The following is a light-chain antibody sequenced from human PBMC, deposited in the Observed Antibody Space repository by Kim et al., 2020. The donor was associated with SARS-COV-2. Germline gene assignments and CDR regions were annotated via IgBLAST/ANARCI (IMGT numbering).Light chain of an antibody. Sequence: ASGGDRATSTCRASQDIRNELRWYQKNPGRAPKRLSYGASSLQSAVPSRVSGSGSGTEFTLTISSLQPEDFATYICLKQNTYPITFGQGTRLEIK. J-gene: IGKJ5*01. CDR3: LKQNTYPIT. CDR1: QDIRNE. V-gene: IGKV1-17*01. CDR2: GAS.